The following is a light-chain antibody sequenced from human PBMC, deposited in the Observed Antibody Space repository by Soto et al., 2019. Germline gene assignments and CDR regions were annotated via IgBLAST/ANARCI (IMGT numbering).Light chain of an antibody. V-gene: IGKV3-15*01. J-gene: IGKJ1*01. CDR2: DAS. CDR1: QTIDNT. Sequence: EIVMTQSPATLSLSPGERATLSCRASQTIDNTLAWYQRKPGQAPRLLIYDASTRATGVPARFSGSGSGTDFTLTISSLQSEDFAVYYCQQYNNWPMWTFGQGAKVDIK. CDR3: QQYNNWPMWT.